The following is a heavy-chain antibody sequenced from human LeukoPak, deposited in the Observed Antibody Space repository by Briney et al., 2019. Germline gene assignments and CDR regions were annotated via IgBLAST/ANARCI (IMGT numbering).Heavy chain of an antibody. CDR2: IIPIFGTA. CDR3: ARGLYDSSGYYAFDI. J-gene: IGHJ3*02. CDR1: VGTFSSYA. V-gene: IGHV1-69*05. D-gene: IGHD3-22*01. Sequence: ASVKVSCKASVGTFSSYAISWVRQAPGQALEWMGGIIPIFGTANYAQKLQGRVTITTDESTSTAYMELSSLRSEDTAVYYCARGLYDSSGYYAFDIWGQGKMVTVSS.